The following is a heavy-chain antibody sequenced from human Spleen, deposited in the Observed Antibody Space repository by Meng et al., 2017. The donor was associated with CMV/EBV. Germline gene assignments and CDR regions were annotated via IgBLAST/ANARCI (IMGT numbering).Heavy chain of an antibody. V-gene: IGHV4-34*01. Sequence: SETLSLTCAVYGGSFSGYYLSWIRQSPGKGLEWIGEINNSGSTNYIPSLRSRVTISLDTSNKQVSLTLTSVTAADTAVYYCARESLHSGGYYAFDYWGQGTLVTVSS. CDR2: INNSGST. CDR3: ARESLHSGGYYAFDY. D-gene: IGHD3-22*01. J-gene: IGHJ4*02. CDR1: GGSFSGYY.